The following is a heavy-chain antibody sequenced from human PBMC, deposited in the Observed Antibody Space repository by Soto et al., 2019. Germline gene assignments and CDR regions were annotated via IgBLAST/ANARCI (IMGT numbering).Heavy chain of an antibody. CDR3: AESWWELLRIDI. CDR2: IYYSGST. CDR1: RGSVGNADHY. Sequence: PSETLSLTCTVSRGSVGNADHYWSWIRQPPGKGLEWIGYIYYSGSTNYNPSLKSRVTISVDTSKNQFSLKLSSVTAADTAVYYCAESWWELLRIDIWGQGTMVTVSS. V-gene: IGHV4-61*08. J-gene: IGHJ3*02. D-gene: IGHD1-26*01.